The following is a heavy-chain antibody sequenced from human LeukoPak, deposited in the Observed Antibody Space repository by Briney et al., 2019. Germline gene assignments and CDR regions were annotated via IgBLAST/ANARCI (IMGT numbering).Heavy chain of an antibody. CDR1: GYTFTSYD. Sequence: ASVKVSCKASGYTFTSYDINWVRQAPGQGLEWMGIINPSGGSTSYAQKFQGRVTMTRDTSTSTVYMELSSLRSEDTAVYYCAREHCSSTSCYWRDFDYWGQGTLVTVSS. J-gene: IGHJ4*02. D-gene: IGHD2-2*01. CDR3: AREHCSSTSCYWRDFDY. CDR2: INPSGGST. V-gene: IGHV1-46*01.